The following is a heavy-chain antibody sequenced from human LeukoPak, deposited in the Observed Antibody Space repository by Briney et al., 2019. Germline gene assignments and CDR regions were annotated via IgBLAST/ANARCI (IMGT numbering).Heavy chain of an antibody. CDR3: ARVKGYCSSTSCPLDF. J-gene: IGHJ4*02. Sequence: GGSLRLSCAASGFTFSSYSMNWVRQAPGKGLEWVSSISSSSGFIYYADSVKGRFTISRDNAKISLFLQMNSLRAEDTAVYYCARVKGYCSSTSCPLDFWGQGTLVTVSS. V-gene: IGHV3-21*01. D-gene: IGHD2-2*01. CDR2: ISSSSGFI. CDR1: GFTFSSYS.